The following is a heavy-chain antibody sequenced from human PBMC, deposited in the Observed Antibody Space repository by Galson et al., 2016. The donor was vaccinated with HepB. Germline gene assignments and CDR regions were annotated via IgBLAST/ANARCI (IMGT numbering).Heavy chain of an antibody. D-gene: IGHD5-24*01. CDR1: GYPFSSFD. Sequence: SVKVSCKASGYPFSSFDINWVRQATGQGLEWMGWMNTINGKTGYAQKFQGRVTMTRDTSITTAYMELTNLTLEDTAIYYCARVAGRVVEIDNWGQGPLVSVSS. J-gene: IGHJ4*02. CDR3: ARVAGRVVEIDN. V-gene: IGHV1-8*01. CDR2: MNTINGKT.